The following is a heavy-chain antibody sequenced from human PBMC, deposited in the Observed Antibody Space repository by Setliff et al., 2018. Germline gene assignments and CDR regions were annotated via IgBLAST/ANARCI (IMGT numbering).Heavy chain of an antibody. V-gene: IGHV4-38-2*01. CDR2: IYHSGST. CDR3: ARVALVVVIRNAFDI. Sequence: SETLSLTCAVSGYSISSGYFWGWIRQPPGKGLEWIGSIYHSGSTYYNPSLKSRVTISVDTSKNQFSLKLSSVTAADTAVYYCARVALVVVIRNAFDIWGQGTMVTVS. CDR1: GYSISSGYF. J-gene: IGHJ3*02. D-gene: IGHD2-21*01.